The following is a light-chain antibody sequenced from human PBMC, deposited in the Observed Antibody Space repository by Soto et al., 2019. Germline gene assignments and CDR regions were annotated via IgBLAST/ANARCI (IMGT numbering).Light chain of an antibody. J-gene: IGKJ1*01. CDR1: QSVSSSY. Sequence: EIVLTQSPGALCFSPWERATLSGRASQSVSSSYLAWYQQKPGQAPRLLIYGASSRATGIPDRFSGTGSGTDFTLTISRLEPEDFAVYYCQQYDSSPKTFGQGTKVDIK. CDR3: QQYDSSPKT. V-gene: IGKV3-20*01. CDR2: GAS.